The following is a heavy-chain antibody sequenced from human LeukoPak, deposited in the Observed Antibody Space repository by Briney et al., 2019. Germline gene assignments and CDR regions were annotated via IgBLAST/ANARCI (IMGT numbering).Heavy chain of an antibody. J-gene: IGHJ6*03. CDR2: ISAYNGNT. CDR3: ARGGLLWFGELLGLGNYYMDV. D-gene: IGHD3-10*01. Sequence: ASVKVSCKASGYTFTSYGISWVRQAPGQGLEWMGWISAYNGNTNYAQKLQGRVTMTTDTSTSTAYMKLRSLRSDDTAVYYCARGGLLWFGELLGLGNYYMDVWGKGTTVTISS. V-gene: IGHV1-18*01. CDR1: GYTFTSYG.